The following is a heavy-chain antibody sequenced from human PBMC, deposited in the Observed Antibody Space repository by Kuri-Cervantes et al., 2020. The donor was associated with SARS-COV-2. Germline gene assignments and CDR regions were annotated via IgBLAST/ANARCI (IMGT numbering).Heavy chain of an antibody. CDR1: GYTLTGLT. J-gene: IGHJ4*02. CDR3: ARDLPYDFWSGYYSWEIEQRNRFDY. V-gene: IGHV1-46*01. D-gene: IGHD3-3*01. Sequence: ASVKVSCKISGYTLTGLTMHWVRQAPGKGLEWMGIINPSGGSTSYAQKFQGRVTMTRDTSTSTVYMELSSLRSEDTAVYYCARDLPYDFWSGYYSWEIEQRNRFDYWGQGTLVTVSS. CDR2: INPSGGST.